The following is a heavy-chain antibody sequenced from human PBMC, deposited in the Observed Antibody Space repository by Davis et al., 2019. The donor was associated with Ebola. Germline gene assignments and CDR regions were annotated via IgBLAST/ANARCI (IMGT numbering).Heavy chain of an antibody. CDR1: GYSFTSYW. CDR2: IDPSDSYT. D-gene: IGHD5-18*01. Sequence: KVSCKGSGYSFTSYWISWVRQMPGKGLEWMGRIDPSDSYTNYSPSFQGHVTISADKSISTAYLQWSSLKASDTAMYYCARRADTAMVTSWFDPWGQGTLVTVSS. V-gene: IGHV5-10-1*01. CDR3: ARRADTAMVTSWFDP. J-gene: IGHJ5*02.